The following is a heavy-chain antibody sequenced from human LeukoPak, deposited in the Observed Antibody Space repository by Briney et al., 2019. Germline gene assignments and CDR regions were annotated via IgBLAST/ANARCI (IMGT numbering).Heavy chain of an antibody. J-gene: IGHJ4*02. V-gene: IGHV4-61*01. D-gene: IGHD4-23*01. CDR1: GGYISSSSYY. Sequence: PSETLSLTCTVSGGYISSSSYYWSWIRQPPGKGLEWIGYIYYSGSTNYNPSLKSRVTISVDTSKNQFSLKLSSVTAADTAVHYCARVAPRLRGGKGLLVFDYWGQGTLVTVSS. CDR3: ARVAPRLRGGKGLLVFDY. CDR2: IYYSGST.